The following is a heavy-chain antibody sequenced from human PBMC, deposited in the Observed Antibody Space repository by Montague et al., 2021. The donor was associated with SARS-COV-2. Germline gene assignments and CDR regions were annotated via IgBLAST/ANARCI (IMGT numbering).Heavy chain of an antibody. Sequence: SETLSLTCTVSGASISTSDSYWGWIRQPPGKGLEWIGNIYYSGTTYYNPSLKSRITMAVDTSKNQFSLNLNSVTAADTAVYFCARLVAGHRLNNWFDPWGQGALVTVSS. V-gene: IGHV4-39*01. D-gene: IGHD2-15*01. CDR2: IYYSGTT. CDR1: GASISTSDSY. CDR3: ARLVAGHRLNNWFDP. J-gene: IGHJ5*02.